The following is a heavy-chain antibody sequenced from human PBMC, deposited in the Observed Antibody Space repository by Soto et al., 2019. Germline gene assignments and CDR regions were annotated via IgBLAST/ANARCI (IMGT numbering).Heavy chain of an antibody. D-gene: IGHD4-17*01. CDR1: GFTSSSYN. CDR3: ARATHDYGALDY. CDR2: IRTWSSYS. Sequence: EVHLVESGGGLVKPGGSLRLSCTASGFTSSSYNRNGVRQAPGKGLEWVSYIRTWSSYSLYADSVKGRFTIARDNSENSLYIQLDSLRDEDTAVYYCARATHDYGALDYWGQGALVTVSS. V-gene: IGHV3-21*01. J-gene: IGHJ4*02.